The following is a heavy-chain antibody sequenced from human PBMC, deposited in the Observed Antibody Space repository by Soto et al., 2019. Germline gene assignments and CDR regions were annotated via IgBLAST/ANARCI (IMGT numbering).Heavy chain of an antibody. CDR3: ARDSVKVVVGAFDI. V-gene: IGHV3-48*02. Sequence: PGGSLRLSCAGSGFTFSSYSMNWVRQAPGKGLEWVSYISSSSSTIYYADSVKGRFTISRDNAKNSLYLQMNSLRDEDTAVYYCARDSVKVVVGAFDIWGQGTMVTVSS. D-gene: IGHD2-15*01. CDR2: ISSSSSTI. CDR1: GFTFSSYS. J-gene: IGHJ3*02.